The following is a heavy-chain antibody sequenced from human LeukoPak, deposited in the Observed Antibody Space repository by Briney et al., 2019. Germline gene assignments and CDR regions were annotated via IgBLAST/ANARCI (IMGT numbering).Heavy chain of an antibody. CDR2: IYYSGST. Sequence: SSETLSLTCTVSGGSISSYYWSWIRQPPGKGLEWIGYIYYSGSTNYNPSLKSRVTISVDTSKNQFSLKLSSVTAADTAVYYCARQERGRYFDLWGRGTLVTVSS. V-gene: IGHV4-59*08. D-gene: IGHD3-10*01. J-gene: IGHJ2*01. CDR1: GGSISSYY. CDR3: ARQERGRYFDL.